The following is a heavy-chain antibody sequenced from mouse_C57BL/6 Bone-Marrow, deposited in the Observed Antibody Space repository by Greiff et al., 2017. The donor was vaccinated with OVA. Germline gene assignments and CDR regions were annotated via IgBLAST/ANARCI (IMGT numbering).Heavy chain of an antibody. CDR2: IHPSDSDT. D-gene: IGHD1-1*01. Sequence: QVQLQQPGPELVKPGASVKVSCKASGYTFTSYWMHWVKQRPGQGLEWIGRIHPSDSDTNYNQKFKGKATLTVDKSSSTAYLQLSSLKSEDPAVYYCAIWYYGSWYFDVWGTGTTVTGYS. J-gene: IGHJ1*03. CDR1: GYTFTSYW. CDR3: AIWYYGSWYFDV. V-gene: IGHV1-74*01.